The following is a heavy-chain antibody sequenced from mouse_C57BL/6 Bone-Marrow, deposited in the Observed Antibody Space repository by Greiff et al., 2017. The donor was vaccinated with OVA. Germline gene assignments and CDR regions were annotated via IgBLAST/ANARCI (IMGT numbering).Heavy chain of an antibody. D-gene: IGHD2-3*01. CDR3: TVDGYYVGAMDY. J-gene: IGHJ4*01. V-gene: IGHV14-4*01. CDR1: GFNIKDDY. Sequence: EVQLQQSGAELVRPGASVKLSCTASGFNIKDDYMHWVKQRPEQGLEWIGWIDPANGDTEYASKFQGKATITADTSSNTAYLQLSSLTSEDTAVYYCTVDGYYVGAMDYWGQGTSVTVSS. CDR2: IDPANGDT.